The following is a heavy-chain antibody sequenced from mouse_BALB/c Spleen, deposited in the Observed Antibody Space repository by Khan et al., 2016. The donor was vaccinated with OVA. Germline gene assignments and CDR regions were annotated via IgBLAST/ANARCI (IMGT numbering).Heavy chain of an antibody. CDR1: GYIFSSYW. CDR2: IYPGTDKT. Sequence: QVQLQQSGAELVRPGASVKLSCKTSGYIFSSYWIHWVKQRSGQGLEWIARIYPGTDKTYYNEQLKEKATLPAEKSSSTAYMQLSSLKSEDSAVYFCAREEALYYLDYRGQGTTLTVSS. CDR3: AREEALYYLDY. J-gene: IGHJ2*01. V-gene: IGHV1-76*01.